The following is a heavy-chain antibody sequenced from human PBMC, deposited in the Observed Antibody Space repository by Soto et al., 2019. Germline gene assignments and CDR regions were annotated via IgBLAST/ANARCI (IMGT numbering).Heavy chain of an antibody. D-gene: IGHD3-10*01. Sequence: GGSLRLSCAASGFTFSSYAMSWVRLTPGKGLEWVSAISGSGDGSYYADSVKGRFTISRDNSGSTLYLQMNSLRVEGTAIYYCAKPYYYGSGSYGGFDYWGQGTLVTVSS. CDR1: GFTFSSYA. CDR2: ISGSGDGS. CDR3: AKPYYYGSGSYGGFDY. V-gene: IGHV3-23*01. J-gene: IGHJ4*02.